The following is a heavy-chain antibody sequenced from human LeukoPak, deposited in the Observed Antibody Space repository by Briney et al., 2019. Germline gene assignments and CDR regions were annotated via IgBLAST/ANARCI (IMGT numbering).Heavy chain of an antibody. D-gene: IGHD6-6*01. J-gene: IGHJ4*02. Sequence: GGSLRLSCAASAFTFNNFAMGWVRQAPGKGLEWVSGISAGGGTTIYVDSVKGRFTISRDNSKNTLYLQMNSLRAEDTAVYYCARRDSSRSFDYWGQGTLATVSS. V-gene: IGHV3-23*01. CDR2: ISAGGGTT. CDR3: ARRDSSRSFDY. CDR1: AFTFNNFA.